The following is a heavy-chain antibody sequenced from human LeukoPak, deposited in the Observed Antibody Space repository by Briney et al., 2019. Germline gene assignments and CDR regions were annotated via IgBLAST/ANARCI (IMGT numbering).Heavy chain of an antibody. Sequence: SETLSLTCTVSGGSISSGGYYWSWIRQHPGKGLEWIGYIYYSGSTYYNPSLKSRVTISVDTSENQFSLKLSSVTAADTAVYYRARDYRGAILVWGQGTTVTVSS. J-gene: IGHJ6*02. CDR2: IYYSGST. CDR1: GGSISSGGYY. D-gene: IGHD3-10*01. CDR3: ARDYRGAILV. V-gene: IGHV4-31*03.